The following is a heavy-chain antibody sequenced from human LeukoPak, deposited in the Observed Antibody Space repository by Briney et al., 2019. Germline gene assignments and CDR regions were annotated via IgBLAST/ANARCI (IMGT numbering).Heavy chain of an antibody. CDR3: AKTGTPGTTATHIDY. J-gene: IGHJ4*02. D-gene: IGHD1-1*01. V-gene: IGHV3-74*01. CDR2: INSDGSST. Sequence: GGSLRLSCAASRITFSSYWMHWVRQAPGKGLVWVSRINSDGSSTSYADSVRGRFTISRDNAKNTLYLQMNSLRAEDTAVYYCAKTGTPGTTATHIDYWGQGTLVTVSS. CDR1: RITFSSYW.